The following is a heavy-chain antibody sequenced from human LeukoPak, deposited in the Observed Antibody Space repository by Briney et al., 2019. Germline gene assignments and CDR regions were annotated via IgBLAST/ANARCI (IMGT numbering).Heavy chain of an antibody. J-gene: IGHJ4*02. CDR2: IYYSGST. Sequence: SSETLSLTCTVSGGSISSGDYYWSWIRQPPGKGLEWIGYIYYSGSTYYNPSLKSRVTISVDTSKNQFSLKLSSVTAADTAVYYCARQPGHGDHLFDYWGQGTLVTVSS. D-gene: IGHD4-17*01. CDR3: ARQPGHGDHLFDY. CDR1: GGSISSGDYY. V-gene: IGHV4-30-4*01.